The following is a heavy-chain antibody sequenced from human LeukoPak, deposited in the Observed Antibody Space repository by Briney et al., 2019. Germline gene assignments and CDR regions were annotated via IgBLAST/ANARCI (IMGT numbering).Heavy chain of an antibody. V-gene: IGHV1-46*01. CDR2: INPSGGST. J-gene: IGHJ6*03. CDR1: GYTFTSYY. Sequence: ASVKVSCKASGYTFTSYYMHWVRQAPGQGLEWMGIINPSGGSTSYAQKSQGRVTMTRDMSTSTVYMELSSLRSEDTAVYYCASSYYYYYYMDVWGKGTTVTVSS. CDR3: ASSYYYYYYMDV.